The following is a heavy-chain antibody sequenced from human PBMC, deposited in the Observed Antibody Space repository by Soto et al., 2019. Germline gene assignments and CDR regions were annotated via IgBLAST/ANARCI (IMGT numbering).Heavy chain of an antibody. J-gene: IGHJ5*02. V-gene: IGHV4-61*08. CDR3: ARVTGGYFNWFDP. CDR1: GGSISSGDYY. D-gene: IGHD5-12*01. Sequence: SETLSLTCTVSGGSISSGDYYWSWIRQPPGKGLEWIGYIYYSGSTNYNPSLKSRVTISVDTSKNQFSLKLSSVTAADTAVYYCARVTGGYFNWFDPWGQGTLVTVSS. CDR2: IYYSGST.